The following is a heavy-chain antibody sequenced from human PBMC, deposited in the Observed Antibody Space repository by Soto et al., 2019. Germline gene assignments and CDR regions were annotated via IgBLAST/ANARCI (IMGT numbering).Heavy chain of an antibody. V-gene: IGHV5-10-1*01. Sequence: ESLKISCKGSGYSFTSYWISWVRQMPGKGLEWMGRIDPSDSYTNYSPSFQGHVTISADKSISTAYLQWSSLKASDTAMYYCATMDIVATIGNYGMDVWGQGTTVTVSS. J-gene: IGHJ6*02. CDR1: GYSFTSYW. CDR2: IDPSDSYT. CDR3: ATMDIVATIGNYGMDV. D-gene: IGHD5-12*01.